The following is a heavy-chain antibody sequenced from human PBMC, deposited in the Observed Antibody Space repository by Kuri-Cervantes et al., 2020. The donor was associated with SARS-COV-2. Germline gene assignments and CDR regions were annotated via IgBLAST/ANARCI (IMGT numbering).Heavy chain of an antibody. CDR1: GFTFSSYW. D-gene: IGHD3-16*01. V-gene: IGHV3-7*03. CDR3: ATKGEPILRLTSDY. J-gene: IGHJ4*02. CDR2: IKQDGSEK. Sequence: GESLKISCAASGFTFSSYWMSWVRQAPGKGLEWVANIKQDGSEKYYVDSVKGRFTISRDNAKNSLYLQMNSLRAEDTAVYYCATKGEPILRLTSDYWGQGTLVTVSS.